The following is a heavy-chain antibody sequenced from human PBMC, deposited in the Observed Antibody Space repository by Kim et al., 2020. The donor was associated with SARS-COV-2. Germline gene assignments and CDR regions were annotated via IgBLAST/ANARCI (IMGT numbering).Heavy chain of an antibody. CDR2: IKSKTDGGTT. Sequence: GGSLRLSCAASGFTFSNAWVSWVRQAPGKGLEWVGRIKSKTDGGTTDYAAPVKGRFTISRDDSKNTLYLQMNSLKTEDTAVYYCTTGTTRFYDILTGYYSAPEDFDYWGQGTLVTVSS. V-gene: IGHV3-15*01. CDR3: TTGTTRFYDILTGYYSAPEDFDY. CDR1: GFTFSNAW. D-gene: IGHD3-9*01. J-gene: IGHJ4*02.